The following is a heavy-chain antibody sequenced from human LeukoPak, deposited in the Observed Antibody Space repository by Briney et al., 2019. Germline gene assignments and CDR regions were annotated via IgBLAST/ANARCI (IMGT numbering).Heavy chain of an antibody. J-gene: IGHJ3*02. Sequence: GASVKVSCKASGGTFSKYTISWVRQRPGQGLEWMGGITPLFGTANYAQKFQGRVTITADESASTAYMELSSLRSEDTAVYYCARVDVTNAFDIWGQGTMVTVSS. CDR1: GGTFSKYT. CDR3: ARVDVTNAFDI. D-gene: IGHD2-21*02. V-gene: IGHV1-69*13. CDR2: ITPLFGTA.